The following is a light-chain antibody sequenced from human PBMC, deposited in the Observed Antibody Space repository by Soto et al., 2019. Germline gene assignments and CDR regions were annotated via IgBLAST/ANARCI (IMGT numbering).Light chain of an antibody. V-gene: IGLV1-44*01. Sequence: QSVLTQPPSVSGTPGQRVTVSCSGSSSNIGSNTVNWYQQLPGTAPQLLIYSNDQRPSGVPDRVSGSKSGTSASLAISGLQSEDEADYYCAAWDDSLNGPVFGGGTKLTVL. CDR2: SND. CDR1: SSNIGSNT. J-gene: IGLJ2*01. CDR3: AAWDDSLNGPV.